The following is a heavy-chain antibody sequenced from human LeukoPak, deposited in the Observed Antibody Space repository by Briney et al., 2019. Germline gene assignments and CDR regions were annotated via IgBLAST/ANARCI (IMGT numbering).Heavy chain of an antibody. CDR3: ATSRVFDY. CDR2: INSAGDNI. V-gene: IGHV3-48*04. CDR1: GFTFSNDR. Sequence: GGSLRLSCAASGFTFSNDRMSWVRQAPGKGLEWLSFINSAGDNIYYADSVKGRFTISRDNAKKTLYLEMNSLRMEDTAIYYCATSRVFDYWGQGTLVTVSS. J-gene: IGHJ4*02.